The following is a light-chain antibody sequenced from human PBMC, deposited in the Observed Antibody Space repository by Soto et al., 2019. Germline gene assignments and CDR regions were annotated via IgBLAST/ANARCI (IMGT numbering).Light chain of an antibody. J-gene: IGKJ1*01. CDR3: QQYNNWPRT. Sequence: EIVMTHSPATLSVSPGERATLSCRASQSVSSNLAWYQQKPGQAPRLLIYGTSTRATGVAARYSGSGSGTEFTLTISSLQSEDFAVYYCQQYNNWPRTFDQGIKVDIK. CDR1: QSVSSN. V-gene: IGKV3-15*01. CDR2: GTS.